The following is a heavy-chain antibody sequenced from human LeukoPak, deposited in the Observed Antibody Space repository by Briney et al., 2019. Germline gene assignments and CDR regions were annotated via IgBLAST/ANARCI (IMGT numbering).Heavy chain of an antibody. Sequence: GASVKVSCKASGYTFSGYYMHWVRQAPGQGLEWMGWINPNSGGTNYAQKFQGRVTMTRDTFISTAHMELSRLRSDDTAVYYCARAQKLPGEFDYWGQGTLVTVSS. J-gene: IGHJ4*02. V-gene: IGHV1-2*02. CDR1: GYTFSGYY. CDR3: ARAQKLPGEFDY. D-gene: IGHD3-10*01. CDR2: INPNSGGT.